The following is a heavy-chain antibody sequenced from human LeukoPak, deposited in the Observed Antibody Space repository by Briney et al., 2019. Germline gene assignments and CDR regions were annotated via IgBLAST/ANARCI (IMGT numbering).Heavy chain of an antibody. V-gene: IGHV4-59*01. D-gene: IGHD1-26*01. CDR2: IYYSGST. J-gene: IGHJ4*02. CDR1: GGSISSYY. Sequence: PSETLSLTCTVSGGSISSYYWSWIRQPPGKGLEWIGYIYYSGSTNYNPSLKSRVTIPVDTSKNQFSLKLSSVTAADTAVYYCARDSHIVGATTGDYWGQGTLVTVSS. CDR3: ARDSHIVGATTGDY.